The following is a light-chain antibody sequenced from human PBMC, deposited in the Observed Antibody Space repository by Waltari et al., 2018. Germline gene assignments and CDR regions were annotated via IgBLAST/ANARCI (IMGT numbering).Light chain of an antibody. V-gene: IGLV2-23*02. Sequence: QSALTQPASVYGSPGQSITISCRGSSSNVGSYKLVSWYQQNPGKAPKLMIYEVDKRASGIRRRFSGSKSDSTASLTISGLQAEDEAVYYCCSYAGSTFVFGGGTQLTVL. CDR1: SSNVGSYKL. J-gene: IGLJ7*01. CDR3: CSYAGSTFV. CDR2: EVD.